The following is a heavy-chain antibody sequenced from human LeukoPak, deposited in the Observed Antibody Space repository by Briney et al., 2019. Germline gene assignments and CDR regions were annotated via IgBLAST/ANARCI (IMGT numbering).Heavy chain of an antibody. V-gene: IGHV4-30-2*01. Sequence: SETLSLTCTVSGGSISSSNYYWSWIRQPPGKGLEWIGYIYHSGSTYYNPSLKSRVTISVDRSKNQFSLKLSSVTAADTAVYYCARLKARPPLVDYWGQGTLVTVSS. D-gene: IGHD6-6*01. CDR1: GGSISSSNYY. J-gene: IGHJ4*02. CDR2: IYHSGST. CDR3: ARLKARPPLVDY.